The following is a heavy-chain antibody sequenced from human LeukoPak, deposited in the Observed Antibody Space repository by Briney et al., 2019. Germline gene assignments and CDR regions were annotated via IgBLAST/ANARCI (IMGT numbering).Heavy chain of an antibody. J-gene: IGHJ4*02. V-gene: IGHV2-5*01. D-gene: IGHD2-2*01. Sequence: SGPTETHPTHTLTLPYTFSGVPLPPSGVGVGWIRQPPGKALECLALIHWNDDKRYSPSLKSRLTIPKDTSKHQVVLTMTNMDPVDTGTYYCAPRPLPNCSSTSCHHFHYWGQGTLVSVSS. CDR3: APRPLPNCSSTSCHHFHY. CDR2: IHWNDDK. CDR1: GVPLPPSGVG.